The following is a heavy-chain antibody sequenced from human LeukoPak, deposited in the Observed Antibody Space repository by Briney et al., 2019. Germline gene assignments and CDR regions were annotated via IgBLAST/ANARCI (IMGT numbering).Heavy chain of an antibody. D-gene: IGHD3-22*01. Sequence: ASVKVSCKASGYTFTSYGISWVRQAPGQGLEWMGCISAYNGNTNYAQKLQGRVTMTTDTSTSTAYMALRSLRSDDTAVYYCARDTDYYDSSGYPHDAFDIWGQGTMVTVSS. CDR1: GYTFTSYG. J-gene: IGHJ3*02. V-gene: IGHV1-18*01. CDR3: ARDTDYYDSSGYPHDAFDI. CDR2: ISAYNGNT.